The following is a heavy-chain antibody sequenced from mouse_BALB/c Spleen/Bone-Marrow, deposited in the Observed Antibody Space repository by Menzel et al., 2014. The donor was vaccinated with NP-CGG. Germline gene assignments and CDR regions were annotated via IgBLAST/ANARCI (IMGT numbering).Heavy chain of an antibody. CDR1: GFTFSSYG. V-gene: IGHV5-6-3*01. Sequence: VQLKESGGGLVQPGGSLKLSCAASGFTFSSYGMSWVRQTPDKRLELVATINNNDGNTYYPDSVKGRFTISRDNAKNTLYLQMSSLKSEDTAMYYCARDNYGNRFDYWGQGTTLTVSS. CDR3: ARDNYGNRFDY. D-gene: IGHD1-1*01. J-gene: IGHJ2*01. CDR2: INNNDGNT.